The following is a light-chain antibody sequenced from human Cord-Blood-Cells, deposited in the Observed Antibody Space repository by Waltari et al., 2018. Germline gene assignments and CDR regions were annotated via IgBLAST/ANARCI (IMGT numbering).Light chain of an antibody. CDR1: SSDVGGYNY. V-gene: IGLV2-14*03. Sequence: QSALTQPASVSGSPGQSITISCTGTSSDVGGYNYVSWYQQHPGKAPKLMIHDVSNRPSGVSNRFSGSKSGNTASLTISGLQAEDEADYYCSSYTSNSTRVFGGGTKLTVL. J-gene: IGLJ3*02. CDR2: DVS. CDR3: SSYTSNSTRV.